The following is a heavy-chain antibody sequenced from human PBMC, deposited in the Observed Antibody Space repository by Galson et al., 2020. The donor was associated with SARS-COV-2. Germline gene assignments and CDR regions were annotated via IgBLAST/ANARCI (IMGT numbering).Heavy chain of an antibody. CDR1: GFTFSSYE. CDR2: ISSSGSTI. D-gene: IGHD3-9*01. Sequence: GESLKISCAASGFTFSSYEMNWVRQAPGKGLEWVSYISSSGSTIYYADSVKGRFTISRDNAKNSLYLQMNSLRAEDTAVYYCARGAPRDYDILTGYPLYYYYGMDVWGQGTTVTVSS. CDR3: ARGAPRDYDILTGYPLYYYYGMDV. V-gene: IGHV3-48*03. J-gene: IGHJ6*02.